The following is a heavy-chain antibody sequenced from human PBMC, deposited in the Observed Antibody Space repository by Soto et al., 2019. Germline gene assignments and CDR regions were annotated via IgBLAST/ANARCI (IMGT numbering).Heavy chain of an antibody. CDR2: LSYDGSNK. J-gene: IGHJ4*02. Sequence: PGGSLRLSCAASGFTFSSYGMHWVRQAPGKGLEWVAVLSYDGSNKYYADSVKGRFTISRDNSKNTLYLQLDSLKSEDAGVYYCVTSGVGVVRLDNWGQGTLVTVAS. CDR3: VTSGVGVVRLDN. D-gene: IGHD1-26*01. V-gene: IGHV3-30*03. CDR1: GFTFSSYG.